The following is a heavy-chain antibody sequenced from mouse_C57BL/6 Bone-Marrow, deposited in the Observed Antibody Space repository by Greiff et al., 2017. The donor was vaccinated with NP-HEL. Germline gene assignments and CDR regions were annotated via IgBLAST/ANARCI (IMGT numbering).Heavy chain of an antibody. CDR3: ARPYYYGSSTPAWFAY. Sequence: QVQLQQSGAELMKPGASVKLSCKATGYTFTGYWIEWVKQRPGHGLEWIGEILPGSGSTNYNEKFKGKATFTADTSSNTAYMRLSSLTTEDSAIYYCARPYYYGSSTPAWFAYWGQGTLVTVSA. CDR2: ILPGSGST. V-gene: IGHV1-9*01. CDR1: GYTFTGYW. J-gene: IGHJ3*01. D-gene: IGHD1-1*01.